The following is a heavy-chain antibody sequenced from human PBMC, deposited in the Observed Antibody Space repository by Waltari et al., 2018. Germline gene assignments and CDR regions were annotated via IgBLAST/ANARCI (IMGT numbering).Heavy chain of an antibody. D-gene: IGHD1-1*01. J-gene: IGHJ3*02. CDR3: ARGGTGAFDI. CDR2: ITSDGST. Sequence: EVQLVESGGGLVQPGGSLRRSCAASGFTFRSYGMYWVRQAPGKGLVGVSRITSDGSTRYADSVKGRFTISRDNAKKTVYLQMNSLRVEDTAVYYCARGGTGAFDIWGQGTKVTVSS. V-gene: IGHV3-74*02. CDR1: GFTFRSYG.